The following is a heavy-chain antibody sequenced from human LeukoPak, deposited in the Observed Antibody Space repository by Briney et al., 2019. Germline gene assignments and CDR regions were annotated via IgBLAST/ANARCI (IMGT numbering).Heavy chain of an antibody. Sequence: SGTLSLTCAVSGGSISSSNWWSWVRQPPGKGLEWIGEIFHSGSTNYNPSLKSRVTISVDKSENQFSLKLSSVTAADTAVYYCARNGDRHIDYWGQGTLVTVSS. CDR3: ARNGDRHIDY. CDR2: IFHSGST. J-gene: IGHJ4*02. V-gene: IGHV4-4*02. CDR1: GGSISSSNW. D-gene: IGHD4-17*01.